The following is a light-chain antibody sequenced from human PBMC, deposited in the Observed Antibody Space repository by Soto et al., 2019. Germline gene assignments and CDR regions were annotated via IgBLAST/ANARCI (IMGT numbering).Light chain of an antibody. V-gene: IGLV2-11*01. Sequence: QSALTQPRSVSGSPGQSVTISCTGTSSDVGAYNFVSWYQHNPGKAPKLMIFDVSARPSGVPDRFSGSKSANTASLTISGLQTEDEADYYCCSYAGTYIPLFGGGTNLTVL. J-gene: IGLJ2*01. CDR3: CSYAGTYIPL. CDR2: DVS. CDR1: SSDVGAYNF.